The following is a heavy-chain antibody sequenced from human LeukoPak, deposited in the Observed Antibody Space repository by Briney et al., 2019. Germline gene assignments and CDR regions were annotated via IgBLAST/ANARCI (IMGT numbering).Heavy chain of an antibody. V-gene: IGHV1-69*05. J-gene: IGHJ4*02. CDR3: AREGRPAGCYYGSGSYVWDY. D-gene: IGHD3-10*01. CDR1: GGTFSGYA. CDR2: IIPIFGTA. Sequence: GASVKVSCKASGGTFSGYAISWVRQAPGQGLEWMGGIIPIFGTANYAQKFQGRVTITTDESTSTAYMELSSLRSEDTAVYYCAREGRPAGCYYGSGSYVWDYWGQGTLVTVSS.